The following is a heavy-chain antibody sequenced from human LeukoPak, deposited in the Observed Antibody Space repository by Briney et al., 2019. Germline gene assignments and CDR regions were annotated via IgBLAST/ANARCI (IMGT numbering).Heavy chain of an antibody. CDR2: ISSSSSYI. J-gene: IGHJ4*02. CDR1: GFTFSSYS. CDR3: AKDIAAAGTLFYFDY. D-gene: IGHD6-13*01. V-gene: IGHV3-21*01. Sequence: PGGSLRLSCAASGFTFSSYSMNWVRQAPGKGLEWVSSISSSSSYIYYADSVKGRFTISRDNAKNSLYLQMNSLRAEDTAVYYCAKDIAAAGTLFYFDYWGQGTLVTVSS.